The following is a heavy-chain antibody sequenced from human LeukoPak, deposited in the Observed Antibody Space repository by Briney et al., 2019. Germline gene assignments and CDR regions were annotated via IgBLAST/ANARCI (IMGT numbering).Heavy chain of an antibody. CDR1: GFTFSSYS. J-gene: IGHJ4*02. CDR3: ARDSGYDSPYYFDY. D-gene: IGHD5-12*01. CDR2: ISSSSSYI. V-gene: IGHV3-21*01. Sequence: GGSLRLSCAASGFTFSSYSMNWVRQAPGKGLEWVSSISSSSSYIYYADSVKGRFTISRDSAKNSLYLQMNSLRAEDTAVYYCARDSGYDSPYYFDYWGQGTLVTVSS.